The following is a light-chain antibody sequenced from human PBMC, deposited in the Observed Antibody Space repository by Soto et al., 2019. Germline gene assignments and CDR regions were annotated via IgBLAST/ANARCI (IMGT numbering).Light chain of an antibody. V-gene: IGLV2-11*01. CDR1: SSDVGTFYF. Sequence: QSALTQPRSVSGSPGQSVTISCTGTSSDVGTFYFVSWYQQYPDKGPKLIIYDVTERPSGVPGRFSGSKSGNTASLTISGLQAEDEADYYCCSYAGSYTYVFGSGTKLTVL. J-gene: IGLJ1*01. CDR2: DVT. CDR3: CSYAGSYTYV.